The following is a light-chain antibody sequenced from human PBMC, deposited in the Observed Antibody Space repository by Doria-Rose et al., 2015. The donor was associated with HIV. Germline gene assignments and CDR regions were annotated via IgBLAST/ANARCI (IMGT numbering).Light chain of an antibody. J-gene: IGKJ3*01. CDR3: QQYYDTPS. CDR2: WAS. CDR1: QSLLYTSKNY. Sequence: DIRMTQSPESLGMSLGERATLNCKSNQSLLYTSKNYLAWYQQKPGQPPKLLSDWASTRQSGVPARFSGSGSGTDFTLTISSLEAEDVAVYYCQQYYDTPSFGPGTTVDIK. V-gene: IGKV4-1*01.